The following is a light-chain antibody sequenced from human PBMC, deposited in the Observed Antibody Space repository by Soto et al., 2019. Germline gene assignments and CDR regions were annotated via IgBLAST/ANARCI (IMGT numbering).Light chain of an antibody. J-gene: IGKJ1*01. Sequence: EIVKTHSPDTLSLSPEERATLSCRARQSVSNNYFAWYQQKPGQAPRLLIYGASSRATGIPDRFSGSGSGTDFTLTISRLEAEDVAVYYCQQYGSSPGTFGQGTKVDI. V-gene: IGKV3-20*01. CDR1: QSVSNNY. CDR2: GAS. CDR3: QQYGSSPGT.